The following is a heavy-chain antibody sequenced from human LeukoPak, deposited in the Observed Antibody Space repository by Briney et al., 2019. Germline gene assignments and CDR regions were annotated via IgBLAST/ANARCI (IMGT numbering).Heavy chain of an antibody. CDR2: IRGGGENT. J-gene: IGHJ6*03. D-gene: IGHD2-8*02. V-gene: IGHV3-23*01. CDR3: AKNRGHCVDGVCHNYYYMDV. Sequence: GGSLRLSCAASGFTFSTYSMSWVRQAPGKGLEWVSAIRGGGENTYYADSVKGRFTISRDNLKNTLQMDGLRAEDTAVYYCAKNRGHCVDGVCHNYYYMDVWGRGTTVTVSS. CDR1: GFTFSTYS.